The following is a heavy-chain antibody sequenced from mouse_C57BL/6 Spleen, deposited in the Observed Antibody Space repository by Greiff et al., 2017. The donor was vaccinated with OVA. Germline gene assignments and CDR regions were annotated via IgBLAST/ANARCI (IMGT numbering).Heavy chain of an antibody. D-gene: IGHD2-12*01. V-gene: IGHV1-53*01. J-gene: IGHJ4*01. CDR2: INPSNGGT. CDR3: TRYDCYNSSCDIDD. Sequence: QVQLKQPGTELVKPGASVKLSCKASGYTFTSYWMHWVKQRPGQGLEWIGHINPSNGGTNYNEKFKSKATLTVDKSSSTAYMQLSSLTSEDSAVYYCTRYDCYNSSCDIDDWGTGTSVTVSS. CDR1: GYTFTSYW.